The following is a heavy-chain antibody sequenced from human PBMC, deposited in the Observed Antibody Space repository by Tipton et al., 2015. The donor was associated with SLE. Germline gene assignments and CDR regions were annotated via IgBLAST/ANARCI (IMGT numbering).Heavy chain of an antibody. J-gene: IGHJ5*02. D-gene: IGHD3-3*01. CDR1: GFTFSSYW. CDR2: IKQDGSEK. V-gene: IGHV3-7*03. CDR3: ANGDFNHLTIFGVINTNLFDP. Sequence: SLRLSCAASGFTFSSYWMSWVRQAPGKGLEWVANIKQDGSEKYYVDSVKGRFTISRDNTKNSLYLQMNSLRAEDTAVYYCANGDFNHLTIFGVINTNLFDPCGQGTLVTVSS.